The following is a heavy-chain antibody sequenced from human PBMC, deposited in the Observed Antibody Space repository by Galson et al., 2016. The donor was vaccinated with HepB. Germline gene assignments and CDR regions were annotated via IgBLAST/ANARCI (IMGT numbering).Heavy chain of an antibody. D-gene: IGHD1-26*01. J-gene: IGHJ4*02. CDR3: ARMNVYSGSYIFDY. V-gene: IGHV4-59*01. Sequence: SEILSLTCTVSGDSISSYYWSWIRQPPGKGLESIGYLYNIGSTNYNPSLKSRVTISVDTSKNRFSLKLSSVTAADTAVYYCARMNVYSGSYIFDYWGQGTLVTVSS. CDR2: LYNIGST. CDR1: GDSISSYY.